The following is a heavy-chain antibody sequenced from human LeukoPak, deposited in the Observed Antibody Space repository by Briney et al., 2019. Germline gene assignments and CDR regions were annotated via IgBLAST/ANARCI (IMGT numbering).Heavy chain of an antibody. CDR1: GCSISSYY. CDR3: ARHTYSNYHYYYYGMDV. V-gene: IGHV4-59*08. J-gene: IGHJ6*02. Sequence: SDTLSLTCTASGCSISSYYLSWIRQPPGKGLEWIGYIYYSGSTDYNPPLKRRVTISVDEPKNQFSLNLSSVTVDDTAMYYCARHTYSNYHYYYYGMDVWGQGTTVTVSS. CDR2: IYYSGST. D-gene: IGHD4-11*01.